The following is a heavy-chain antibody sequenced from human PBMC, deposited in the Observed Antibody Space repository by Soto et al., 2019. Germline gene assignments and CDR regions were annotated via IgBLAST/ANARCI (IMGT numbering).Heavy chain of an antibody. J-gene: IGHJ6*02. Sequence: QVQLVQSGAEMRKPGSSLRVSCKASGGTFSDYAFSWVRQAPGQGLEWMGGIVPRFGSPNYAQKFGGRVTITAETSSSTVYMELISLRFDDTAVYFCARDRIQLRLGKYSFNGMDVWGQGTTIIVSS. CDR3: ARDRIQLRLGKYSFNGMDV. V-gene: IGHV1-69*06. CDR2: IVPRFGSP. D-gene: IGHD3-16*01. CDR1: GGTFSDYA.